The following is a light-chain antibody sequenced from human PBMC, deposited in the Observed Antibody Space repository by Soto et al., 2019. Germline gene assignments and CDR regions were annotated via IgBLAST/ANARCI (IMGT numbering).Light chain of an antibody. CDR3: LSYEKSLSGYV. CDR1: SSNIGAGYD. V-gene: IGLV1-40*01. CDR2: GNT. Sequence: QSVLTQPPPVSGAPGQRLTLSCTGSSSNIGAGYDVHWYQQLPGAAPKVVIYGNTNRPSGVPDRFSGSKSGPSASLVITGLQAEDEADYYCLSYEKSLSGYVFGAGTKLTVL. J-gene: IGLJ1*01.